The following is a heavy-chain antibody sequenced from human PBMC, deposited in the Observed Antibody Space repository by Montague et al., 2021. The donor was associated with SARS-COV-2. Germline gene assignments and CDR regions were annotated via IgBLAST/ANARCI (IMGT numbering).Heavy chain of an antibody. Sequence: SETLSLTCVVSDVSLSTSTWWSWVRQSPGEGLEWVGEIYLSGFTQYNPSVKSRVSISLDDSRSQFSLRLISVTAADTAVYFCARGGLGNRGFDYWGQGTLVTVSS. CDR1: DVSLSTSTW. CDR2: IYLSGFT. V-gene: IGHV4-4*02. CDR3: ARGGLGNRGFDY. J-gene: IGHJ4*02. D-gene: IGHD3/OR15-3a*01.